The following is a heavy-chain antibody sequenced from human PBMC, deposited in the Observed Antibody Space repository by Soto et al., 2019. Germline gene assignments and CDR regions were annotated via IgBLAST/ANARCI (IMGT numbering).Heavy chain of an antibody. CDR1: GYTVTSYG. V-gene: IGHV1-18*01. Sequence: GASVKVSCKASGYTVTSYGISWVRQAPGQGLEWMGWISAYNGNTNYAQKLQGRVTMTTDTSTSTAYMELRSLRSDDTAVYYCARDTKDIVVVVAATRDAFDIWGQGTMVTVSS. J-gene: IGHJ3*02. CDR2: ISAYNGNT. D-gene: IGHD2-15*01. CDR3: ARDTKDIVVVVAATRDAFDI.